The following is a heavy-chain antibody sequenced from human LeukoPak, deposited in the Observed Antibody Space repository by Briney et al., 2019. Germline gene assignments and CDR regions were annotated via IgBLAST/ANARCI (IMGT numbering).Heavy chain of an antibody. CDR3: AAARGYYYDSSGYSYDAFDI. J-gene: IGHJ3*02. CDR1: GGTFSSDA. V-gene: IGHV1-69*13. Sequence: SVKVSCKASGGTFSSDAFTWVRQAPGQGLEWMGGIIPLYGTSKNAEQFQGRVTMTADASASTVYMELSSLRSEDTAVYYCAAARGYYYDSSGYSYDAFDIWGQGTMVTVSS. CDR2: IIPLYGTS. D-gene: IGHD3-22*01.